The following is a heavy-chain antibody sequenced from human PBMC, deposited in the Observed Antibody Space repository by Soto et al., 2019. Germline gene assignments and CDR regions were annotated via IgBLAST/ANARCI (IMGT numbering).Heavy chain of an antibody. Sequence: LRLSCAASGFTFSSYSMNWVRQAPGKGLEWVSSISSSSSYIYYADSVKGRFTISRDNAKNSLYLQMNSLRAEDTAVYYCARDRRVESRSDITMIVVAVVDYWGQGTLVTVSS. J-gene: IGHJ4*02. D-gene: IGHD3-22*01. CDR3: ARDRRVESRSDITMIVVAVVDY. CDR2: ISSSSSYI. CDR1: GFTFSSYS. V-gene: IGHV3-21*01.